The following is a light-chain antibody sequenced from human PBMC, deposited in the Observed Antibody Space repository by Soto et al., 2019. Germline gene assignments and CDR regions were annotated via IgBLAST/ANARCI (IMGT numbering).Light chain of an antibody. CDR3: SSYTTIKTVV. V-gene: IGLV2-14*01. CDR2: EVS. Sequence: QSALTQPASVSGSPGQSITISCTGTSSDIGTYKYVSWSQRHPGKAPKLIIFEVSNRPSGISDRFSGFKSANTAYLTISGVQPEDEADYHCSSYTTIKTVVFGGGTKVTVL. J-gene: IGLJ2*01. CDR1: SSDIGTYKY.